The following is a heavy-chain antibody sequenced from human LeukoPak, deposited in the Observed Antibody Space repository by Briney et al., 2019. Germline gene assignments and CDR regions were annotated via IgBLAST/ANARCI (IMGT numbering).Heavy chain of an antibody. CDR3: ARDPPTAGTRGVHYFDY. CDR2: ISYDGSNK. CDR1: GFTFSSFA. V-gene: IGHV3-30-3*01. Sequence: GGSLRLSCAASGFTFSSFAMHWVRQAPGKGLEWVAVISYDGSNKYYADSVKGRFTISRDNSKNTLYLQMNSPRAEDTAVYYCARDPPTAGTRGVHYFDYWGQGTLVTVSS. J-gene: IGHJ4*02. D-gene: IGHD6-13*01.